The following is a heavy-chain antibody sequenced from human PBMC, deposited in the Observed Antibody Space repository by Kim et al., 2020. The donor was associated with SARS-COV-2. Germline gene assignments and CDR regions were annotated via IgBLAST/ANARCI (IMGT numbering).Heavy chain of an antibody. CDR3: ARVNTQYCSSTSFLQNYYYYGMDV. CDR2: IIPIFGAP. CDR1: GGSFSTYA. Sequence: SVKVSCKASGGSFSTYAISWVRQAPGQGLEWMGGIIPIFGAPNYAQKFQGRVTITADESTSTAYMELSSLRSEDTAVYYCARVNTQYCSSTSFLQNYYYYGMDVWGQGTTVTVSS. J-gene: IGHJ6*02. V-gene: IGHV1-69*13. D-gene: IGHD2-2*01.